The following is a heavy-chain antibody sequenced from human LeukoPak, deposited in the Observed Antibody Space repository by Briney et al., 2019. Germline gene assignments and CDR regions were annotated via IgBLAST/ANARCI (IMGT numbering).Heavy chain of an antibody. Sequence: PSETLSLTCTVSGGPISSSTYYWGWIRQPPGKGLEWIGSIYYSGSTYYNPSLKSRVTISVDTSKSQFSLKLSSVTAADTAVYYCARQRDSSWYYVFDYWGQGTLVTVSA. V-gene: IGHV4-39*01. D-gene: IGHD6-13*01. CDR3: ARQRDSSWYYVFDY. CDR1: GGPISSSTYY. CDR2: IYYSGST. J-gene: IGHJ4*02.